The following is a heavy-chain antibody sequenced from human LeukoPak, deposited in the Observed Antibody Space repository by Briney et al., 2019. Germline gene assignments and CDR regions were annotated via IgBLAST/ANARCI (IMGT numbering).Heavy chain of an antibody. CDR3: AREASNGYHFDF. CDR2: ISSGGNT. CDR1: GVLVSNNY. V-gene: IGHV3-53*01. Sequence: GALELSLGASGVLVSNNYLDWGRPAPGKGAEGVSVISSGGNTYYIDSVKGRFTISRDNSRNTLYLQMNSLRAEDTAVYYCAREASNGYHFDFWGQGTLVTVSS. D-gene: IGHD3-22*01. J-gene: IGHJ4*02.